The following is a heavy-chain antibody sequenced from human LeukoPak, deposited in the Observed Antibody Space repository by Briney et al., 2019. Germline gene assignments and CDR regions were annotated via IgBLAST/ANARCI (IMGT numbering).Heavy chain of an antibody. D-gene: IGHD1-7*01. CDR1: GYSFTTYW. CDR2: IYPGDSDT. J-gene: IGHJ4*02. CDR3: ARKGTGTTGPFDY. Sequence: GASLKISCKGSGYSFTTYWIGWVRQMPGKGLEWWGIIYPGDSDTRYSPSFQGQVTISADKSISTAYLQWSSLKASDTAMYYCARKGTGTTGPFDYWGQGTLVTVSS. V-gene: IGHV5-51*01.